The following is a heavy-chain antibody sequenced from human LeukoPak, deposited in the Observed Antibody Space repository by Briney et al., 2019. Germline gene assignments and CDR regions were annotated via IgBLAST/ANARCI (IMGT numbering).Heavy chain of an antibody. CDR3: ARGREQWLVEFDY. CDR2: IYYSGST. CDR1: GGSISSYY. Sequence: SETLSLTCTVSGGSISSYYWSWIRQPPGKGLEWIGYIYYSGSTNYNPSLKSRVTISVDTSKNQFSLQLSSVTAADTAVYYCARGREQWLVEFDYWGQGTLVTVSS. V-gene: IGHV4-59*12. J-gene: IGHJ4*02. D-gene: IGHD6-19*01.